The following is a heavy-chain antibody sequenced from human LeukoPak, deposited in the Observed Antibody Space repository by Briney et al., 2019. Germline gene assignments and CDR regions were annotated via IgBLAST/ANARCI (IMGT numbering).Heavy chain of an antibody. CDR2: IIPILGIA. Sequence: GASVKVSCKASGGTFSSYAISWVRQAPGQGLEWMGRIIPILGIANYAQKLQGRVTMTTDTSTSTAYMELRSLRSDDTAVYYCAGYSSSGYYYGMDVWGQGTTVTVSS. V-gene: IGHV1-69*04. D-gene: IGHD6-13*01. CDR1: GGTFSSYA. CDR3: AGYSSSGYYYGMDV. J-gene: IGHJ6*02.